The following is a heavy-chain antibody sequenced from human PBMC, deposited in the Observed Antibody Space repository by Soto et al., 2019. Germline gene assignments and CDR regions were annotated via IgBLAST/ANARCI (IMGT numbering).Heavy chain of an antibody. CDR2: IIPIFGTA. J-gene: IGHJ4*02. CDR3: AKVPTIAVAGAV. CDR1: GGTFSSYA. V-gene: IGHV1-69*05. Sequence: ASVKVSCKASGGTFSSYAISWVRQAPGQGLEWMGGIIPIFGTANYADSLKGRFTISRDNSKNTLYLQMNSLRTEDTAVYYCAKVPTIAVAGAVWGQGTLVTVSS. D-gene: IGHD6-19*01.